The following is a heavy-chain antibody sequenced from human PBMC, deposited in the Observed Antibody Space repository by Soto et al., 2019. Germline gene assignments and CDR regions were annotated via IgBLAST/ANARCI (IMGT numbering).Heavy chain of an antibody. CDR3: ARTYYDILTGPIGNY. V-gene: IGHV1-18*01. D-gene: IGHD3-9*01. J-gene: IGHJ4*02. Sequence: ASVKVSCKASGYTLTSYGISWVRQAPGQGLEWMGWISAYNGNTNYAQKLQGRVTMTTDTSTSTAYMELRSLRSDDTAVYYCARTYYDILTGPIGNYWGQGTLVTVSS. CDR2: ISAYNGNT. CDR1: GYTLTSYG.